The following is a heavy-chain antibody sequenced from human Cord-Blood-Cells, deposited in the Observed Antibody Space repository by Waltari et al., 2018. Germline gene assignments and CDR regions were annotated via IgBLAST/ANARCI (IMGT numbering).Heavy chain of an antibody. J-gene: IGHJ5*02. D-gene: IGHD2-2*01. CDR1: GGTFSSYA. CDR3: ARSCSSTSCYDWFDP. V-gene: IGHV1-69*01. CDR2: IIPIFGTA. Sequence: QVQLVQSGAEVKKPGSSVKVSCKASGGTFSSYAISWVRQAPGQGLEWVGGIIPIFGTANYAQKFQGRVTITADESTSTAYMELSSLRSEDTAVYYCARSCSSTSCYDWFDPWGQGTLVTVSS.